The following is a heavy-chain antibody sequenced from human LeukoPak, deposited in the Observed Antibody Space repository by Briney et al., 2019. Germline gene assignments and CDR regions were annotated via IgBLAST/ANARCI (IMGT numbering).Heavy chain of an antibody. J-gene: IGHJ6*03. CDR2: IYPGDSDT. CDR1: GYTFSSYW. CDR3: ASLGYCSGGSCYGGYYHYMDV. V-gene: IGHV5-51*01. Sequence: GESLKISCKGSGYTFSSYWIGWVRQMPGKGLEGMGIIYPGDSDTRYSPSFQGQVTISADKSISTAYLQWSSLKASDTAMYYCASLGYCSGGSCYGGYYHYMDVWGKGTTVTVSS. D-gene: IGHD2-15*01.